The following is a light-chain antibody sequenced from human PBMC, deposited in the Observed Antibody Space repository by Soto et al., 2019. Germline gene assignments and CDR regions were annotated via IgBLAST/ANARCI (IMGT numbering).Light chain of an antibody. CDR3: SSYTSSSTHV. V-gene: IGLV2-14*01. Sequence: QSALTQPASVSASPGQSITISCTGTSSDVGGYNYVSWYQQHPGKAPKLMIYDVRNRPSGVSDRFSGSKSGNTASLTISGLQAEDEADYSCSSYTSSSTHVFGTGTKVTVL. CDR2: DVR. J-gene: IGLJ1*01. CDR1: SSDVGGYNY.